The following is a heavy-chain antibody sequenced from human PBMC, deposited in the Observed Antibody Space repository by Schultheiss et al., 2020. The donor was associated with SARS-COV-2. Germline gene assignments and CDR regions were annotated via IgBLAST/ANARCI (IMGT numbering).Heavy chain of an antibody. V-gene: IGHV4-4*07. CDR1: GGSISSYY. D-gene: IGHD2-15*01. CDR3: ARDNPLYCSGGSCYSEGYFDY. Sequence: SETLSLTCTVSGGSISSYYWSWIRQPAGKGLEWIGRIYTSGSTNYNPSLKSRVTMSVDTSKNQFSLKLSSVTAADTAVYYCARDNPLYCSGGSCYSEGYFDYWGQGTLVTVSS. CDR2: IYTSGST. J-gene: IGHJ4*02.